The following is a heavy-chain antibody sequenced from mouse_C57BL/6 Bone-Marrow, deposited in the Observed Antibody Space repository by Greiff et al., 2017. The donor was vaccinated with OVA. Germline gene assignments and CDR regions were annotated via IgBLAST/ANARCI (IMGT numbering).Heavy chain of an antibody. D-gene: IGHD1-1*01. CDR1: GFSLTSYG. CDR2: IWSGGST. J-gene: IGHJ3*01. Sequence: QVQLQQSGPGLVQPSQSLSITCTVSGFSLTSYGVHWVRQSPGKGLEWLGVIWSGGSTDYNEAFISRLGISKDNSKSQVFFKMNSLQADDTAIYYCASHYGSSYGFAYWGQGTLVTVSA. CDR3: ASHYGSSYGFAY. V-gene: IGHV2-2*01.